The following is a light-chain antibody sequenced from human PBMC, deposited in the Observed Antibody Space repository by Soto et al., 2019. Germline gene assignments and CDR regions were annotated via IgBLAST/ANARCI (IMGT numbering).Light chain of an antibody. CDR1: QSVTSNY. J-gene: IGKJ1*01. CDR3: QQYGSSPQT. V-gene: IGKV3-20*01. CDR2: GIS. Sequence: EVVMTQSPATLSVSPGERATLSCRASQSVTSNYLAWYQQKPGQAPRLLIYGISSRATGVPDRFSGSGSGTDFILTISRLEPEDFAVYYCQQYGSSPQTFGQGTKVDIK.